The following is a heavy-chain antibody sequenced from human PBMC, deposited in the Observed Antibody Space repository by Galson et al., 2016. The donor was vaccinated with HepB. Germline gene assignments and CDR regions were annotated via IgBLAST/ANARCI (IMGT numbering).Heavy chain of an antibody. CDR3: ARDRSTVTYLDY. Sequence: SLRLSCAASGFSFSSHAMTWVRQAPGKGLVWVSGISGSGGTTSYADSVKGRFTISRDNSKNTLYLQMNSLRAEDTAVYFCARDRSTVTYLDYWGQGTLVSVSS. CDR1: GFSFSSHA. J-gene: IGHJ4*02. D-gene: IGHD4-17*01. V-gene: IGHV3-23*01. CDR2: ISGSGGTT.